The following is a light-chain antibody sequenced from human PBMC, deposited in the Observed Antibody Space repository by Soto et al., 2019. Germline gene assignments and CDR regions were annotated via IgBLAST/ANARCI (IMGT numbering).Light chain of an antibody. CDR1: GNDVGAYKY. CDR3: SSYTSSRSVV. CDR2: EVS. J-gene: IGLJ2*01. Sequence: QSALTQPASVSGSPGQSITISCTGTGNDVGAYKYVSWYQQHPGKVPKLMIFEVSNRPSGVSKRFSGSKSGNTASLNISGLQADDEADYYCSSYTSSRSVVFGGGTKVTVL. V-gene: IGLV2-14*01.